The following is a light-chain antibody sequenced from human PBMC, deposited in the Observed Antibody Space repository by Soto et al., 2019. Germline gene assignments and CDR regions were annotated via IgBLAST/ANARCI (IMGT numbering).Light chain of an antibody. J-gene: IGKJ5*01. CDR2: GGS. Sequence: EIVLTQSPGTLSLSPGERATLSCRASQSVSSTFLAWYRQKPGQTPRLLIFGGSNRATGIPDRFSGSGSGTDFTLTITRLEPEDFAVYYCGQYNNWPITFGQGTRLEIK. CDR3: GQYNNWPIT. CDR1: QSVSSTF. V-gene: IGKV3-20*01.